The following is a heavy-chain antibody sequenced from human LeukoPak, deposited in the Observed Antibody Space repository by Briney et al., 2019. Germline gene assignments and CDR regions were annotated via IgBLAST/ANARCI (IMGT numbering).Heavy chain of an antibody. CDR1: GYTFTSYA. Sequence: ALVKVSCKASGYTFTSYAMHWVRQAPGQRLEWMGWINAGNGNTKYSQEFQGRVTITRDTSASTAYMELSSLRSEDMAVYYCARGYSSGWNDDYFDYWGQGTLVTVSS. J-gene: IGHJ4*02. V-gene: IGHV1-3*03. CDR3: ARGYSSGWNDDYFDY. CDR2: INAGNGNT. D-gene: IGHD6-19*01.